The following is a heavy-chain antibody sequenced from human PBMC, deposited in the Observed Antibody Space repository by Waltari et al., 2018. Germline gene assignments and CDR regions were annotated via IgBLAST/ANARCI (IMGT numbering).Heavy chain of an antibody. CDR1: GYSISSGYY. V-gene: IGHV4-38-2*02. J-gene: IGHJ4*02. CDR2: IYHSGST. Sequence: QVQLQESGPGLVKPSETLSLTCTVSGYSISSGYYWGWIRQPPGKGPEWIGSIYHSGSTYYNPSLKSRVTISVDTSKNQFSLKLSSVTAADTAVYYCARDPTYYDFWSGPIPTYYFDYWGQGTLVTVSS. D-gene: IGHD3-3*01. CDR3: ARDPTYYDFWSGPIPTYYFDY.